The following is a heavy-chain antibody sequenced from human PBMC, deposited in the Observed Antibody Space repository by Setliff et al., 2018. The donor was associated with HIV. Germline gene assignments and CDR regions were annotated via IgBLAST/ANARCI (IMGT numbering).Heavy chain of an antibody. V-gene: IGHV1-69*05. Sequence: VASVKVSCKASGGIFSRFAFSWVRQATGQGLEWMGGIIPIFGTPNYAQKFQGRVTITTDESTNTVYMELYSLTSEDTAIYYCACSAGAVPTTAPYGDYYYYFYMDVWGKGTTVTVSS. D-gene: IGHD1-1*01. J-gene: IGHJ6*03. CDR2: IIPIFGTP. CDR3: ACSAGAVPTTAPYGDYYYYFYMDV. CDR1: GGIFSRFA.